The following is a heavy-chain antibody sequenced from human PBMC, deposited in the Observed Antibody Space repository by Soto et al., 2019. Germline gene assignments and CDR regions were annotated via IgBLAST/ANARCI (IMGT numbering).Heavy chain of an antibody. Sequence: ASETLSLTCTVSGGSIKSGDYYWTWIRQPPGKGLEFIGYIYYSANTYYNPSLKSRVTISVDTSKNHLSLKLSSVTAADTAVYYCARFDYYDSSGYLDFGPKWGQGTLVTVSS. CDR2: IYYSANT. CDR3: ARFDYYDSSGYLDFGPK. CDR1: GGSIKSGDYY. J-gene: IGHJ4*02. D-gene: IGHD3-22*01. V-gene: IGHV4-30-4*01.